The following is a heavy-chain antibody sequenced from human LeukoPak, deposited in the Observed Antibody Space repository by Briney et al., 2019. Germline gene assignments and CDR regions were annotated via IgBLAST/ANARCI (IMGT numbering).Heavy chain of an antibody. CDR3: AREGGYQYYYAMDV. CDR1: GFTFTSYT. D-gene: IGHD3-16*01. Sequence: GGSLRLSCVASGFTFTSYTMNWVRRAPGKGLEWVSSISSTGKYIDYADSVKGRFTISRDNAKNSLYLQMNNLRVDDTAVYYCAREGGYQYYYAMDVWGQGTTVTVSS. J-gene: IGHJ6*02. V-gene: IGHV3-21*06. CDR2: ISSTGKYI.